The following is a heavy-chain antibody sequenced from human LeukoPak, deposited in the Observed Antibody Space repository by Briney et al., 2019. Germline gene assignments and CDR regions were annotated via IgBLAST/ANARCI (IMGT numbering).Heavy chain of an antibody. CDR3: ARTYSGYDRRLAYYFDY. CDR2: IYYSGST. Sequence: SETLSLTCTVSGGSISSYYWSWIRQPPGKGLEWIGYIYYSGSTNYNPSLKSRVTISVDTSKNQFSLKLSSVTAADTAVYYCARTYSGYDRRLAYYFDYWGQGTLVTVSS. CDR1: GGSISSYY. D-gene: IGHD5-12*01. V-gene: IGHV4-59*01. J-gene: IGHJ4*02.